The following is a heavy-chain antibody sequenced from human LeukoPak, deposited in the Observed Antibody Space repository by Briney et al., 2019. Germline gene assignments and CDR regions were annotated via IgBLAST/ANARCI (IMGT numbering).Heavy chain of an antibody. Sequence: GGSLRLSCAASGFTFSSYWMSWVRRAPGKGLEWVSLIHSGGTTYYADSVKGRFTISRDNSKNTLYLQMNSLRAEDTAVYYCARRAGGYSHPYDYWGQGILVTVSS. D-gene: IGHD4-23*01. J-gene: IGHJ4*02. V-gene: IGHV3-53*01. CDR2: IHSGGTT. CDR3: ARRAGGYSHPYDY. CDR1: GFTFSSYW.